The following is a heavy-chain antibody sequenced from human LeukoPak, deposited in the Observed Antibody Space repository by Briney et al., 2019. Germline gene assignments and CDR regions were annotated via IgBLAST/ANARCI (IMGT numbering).Heavy chain of an antibody. D-gene: IGHD3-10*01. J-gene: IGHJ4*02. Sequence: KSGPSHRLSCAPYAFTFTNAWTSWVRTAPGKGLGWVGRLISKTDGGTTDYAAPVTGRFTITRDHSKNTLYLQMNSLKTEDTAVYYCTTDRLVTMVRGVVIRAYWGQGTLVTVSS. V-gene: IGHV3-15*01. CDR3: TTDRLVTMVRGVVIRAY. CDR2: LISKTDGGTT. CDR1: AFTFTNAW.